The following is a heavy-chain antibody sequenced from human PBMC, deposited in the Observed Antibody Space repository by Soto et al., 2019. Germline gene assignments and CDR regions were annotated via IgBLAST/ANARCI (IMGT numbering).Heavy chain of an antibody. V-gene: IGHV3-7*03. D-gene: IGHD3-3*01. Sequence: VRLVESGGGLVQPGGSLRLSCAASGFTFSNYWMTWVRQAPGKGPEWVANIKQDGSEKYYVDSVKGRFTFSRDNGRNSLYLQRNSLTFEDTAMYYCASRHTEDVYYGVFDSWGQGILVTVSS. CDR1: GFTFSNYW. J-gene: IGHJ4*02. CDR2: IKQDGSEK. CDR3: ASRHTEDVYYGVFDS.